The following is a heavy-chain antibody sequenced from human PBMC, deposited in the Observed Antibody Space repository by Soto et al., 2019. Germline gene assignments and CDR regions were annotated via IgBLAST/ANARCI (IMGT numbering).Heavy chain of an antibody. CDR3: ASWPEWEPACVYYFGMDV. V-gene: IGHV3-23*01. CDR1: GFTFSSYA. Sequence: GGSLRLSCAASGFTFSSYAMSWVRQAPGKGLEWGSAISGCGGSPYCADSVKGRFTISRANSKNTLNLQMNSRRAEDTAVYYCASWPEWEPACVYYFGMDVWGQGTTVTVSS. CDR2: ISGCGGSP. D-gene: IGHD1-26*01. J-gene: IGHJ6*02.